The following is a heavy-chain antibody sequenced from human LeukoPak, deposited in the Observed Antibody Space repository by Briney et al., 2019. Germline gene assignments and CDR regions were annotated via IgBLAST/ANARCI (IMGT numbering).Heavy chain of an antibody. J-gene: IGHJ4*02. D-gene: IGHD3-22*01. CDR1: GFTFSAYA. CDR3: AKGVRRSSDYSSPIDY. V-gene: IGHV3-23*01. Sequence: PGGSLRLSCAASGFTFSAYAMSWVRQAPGKGLEWLSYISGSGGSTYYADSVKGRFTISRDNSKNTLYLQMNSLRAEDTAIYYCAKGVRRSSDYSSPIDYWGQGTLVTVSS. CDR2: ISGSGGST.